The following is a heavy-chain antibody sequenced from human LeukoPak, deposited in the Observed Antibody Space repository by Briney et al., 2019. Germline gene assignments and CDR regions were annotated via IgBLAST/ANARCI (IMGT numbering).Heavy chain of an antibody. CDR2: ISTSSSYI. CDR3: VRDTFSPDAFDI. Sequence: PGRSLRLSCTASGFTFVDYAMTWVRQAPGKGLEWVSSISTSSSYIYSADSVKGRFTISRDNAKNSLYLQMNSLRAEDTAVYYCVRDTFSPDAFDIWGQGTMVTVSS. V-gene: IGHV3-21*01. J-gene: IGHJ3*02. CDR1: GFTFVDYA. D-gene: IGHD3-16*01.